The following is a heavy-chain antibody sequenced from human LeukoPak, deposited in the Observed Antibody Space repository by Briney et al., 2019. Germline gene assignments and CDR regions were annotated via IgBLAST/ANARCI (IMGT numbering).Heavy chain of an antibody. V-gene: IGHV3-30*18. CDR3: AKEDVTGWLGVDY. Sequence: GGSLRLSCAAAGFSFSSYGMHSARQAPGKGLEWVALISYDGRDKYYADSVKGRFTVSRDNSENTLYLQLNSLRPDDTAVYYCAKEDVTGWLGVDYWGQGTLVTASS. CDR1: GFSFSSYG. CDR2: ISYDGRDK. J-gene: IGHJ4*02. D-gene: IGHD6-19*01.